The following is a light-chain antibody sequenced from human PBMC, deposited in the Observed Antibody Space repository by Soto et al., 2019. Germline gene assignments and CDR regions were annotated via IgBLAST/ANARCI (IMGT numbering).Light chain of an antibody. CDR3: MQATHFPRT. Sequence: DIVMTQTRLSSPVTLGQPASISCRSSESLLHIDGTTYLSWLQQRPGQPPRVIIYKISDRLSGVPDRFSGSGVGTDFTLKISRVEAEDVGVYYCMQATHFPRTFGQGTKVELQ. CDR1: ESLLHIDGTTY. J-gene: IGKJ1*01. CDR2: KIS. V-gene: IGKV2-24*01.